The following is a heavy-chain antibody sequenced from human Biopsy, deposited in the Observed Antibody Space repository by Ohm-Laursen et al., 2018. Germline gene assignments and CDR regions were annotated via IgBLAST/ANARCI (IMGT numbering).Heavy chain of an antibody. CDR2: IYHTGIT. V-gene: IGHV4-39*01. Sequence: SDTLSLICTVTDGSISNIINYWGWIRQPLGKGLEWLGSIYHTGITDYNPSLKSRVTISVDTSNNQFSLKLSSLTAADTAVYYCARHSFGSGRDFWGQGTLVTVSS. CDR3: ARHSFGSGRDF. J-gene: IGHJ4*02. D-gene: IGHD3-10*01. CDR1: DGSISNIINY.